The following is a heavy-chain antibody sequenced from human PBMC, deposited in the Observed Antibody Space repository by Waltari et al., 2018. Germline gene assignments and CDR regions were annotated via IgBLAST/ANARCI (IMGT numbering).Heavy chain of an antibody. D-gene: IGHD1-20*01. Sequence: EVQLVESGGGLVKPGGSLRLSCAASGFTFSPFSMNWVRQAPGKGLEWVSSISGSSSYIYYADSVKGRFTISRDNVKNSLYLQMNSLRAEDTAVYYCAKDRVTGTPHYYYYYYGMDVWGQGTTVTVSS. V-gene: IGHV3-21*01. CDR1: GFTFSPFS. J-gene: IGHJ6*02. CDR2: ISGSSSYI. CDR3: AKDRVTGTPHYYYYYYGMDV.